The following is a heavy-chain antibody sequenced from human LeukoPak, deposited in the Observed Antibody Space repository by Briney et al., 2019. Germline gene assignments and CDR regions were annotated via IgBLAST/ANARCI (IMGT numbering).Heavy chain of an antibody. CDR3: AKHRNSGGYSYGPPSDYYMDV. CDR2: ISYDGSNK. Sequence: PGRSLRLSCAASGFTFSSYGMHWVRQAPGKGLEWVAVISYDGSNKYYADSVKGRFTISRDNSKNTLYLQMNSLRAEDTAVYYCAKHRNSGGYSYGPPSDYYMDVWGKGTTVTVSS. J-gene: IGHJ6*03. CDR1: GFTFSSYG. V-gene: IGHV3-30*18. D-gene: IGHD5-18*01.